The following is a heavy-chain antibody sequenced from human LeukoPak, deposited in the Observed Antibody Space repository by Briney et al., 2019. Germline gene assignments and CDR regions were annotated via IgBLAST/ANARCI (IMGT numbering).Heavy chain of an antibody. J-gene: IGHJ3*02. CDR3: ARDGYSYGYPVAFDI. D-gene: IGHD5-18*01. CDR1: GFTFRSNG. Sequence: GGSLRLSCASSGFTFRSNGMHWVRQAPGKGLEWVAVIWYDGSNKYYADSVKGRFTISRDNSKNTLYLQMNSLRAEDTAVYYCARDGYSYGYPVAFDIWGQGTMVTVSS. CDR2: IWYDGSNK. V-gene: IGHV3-33*08.